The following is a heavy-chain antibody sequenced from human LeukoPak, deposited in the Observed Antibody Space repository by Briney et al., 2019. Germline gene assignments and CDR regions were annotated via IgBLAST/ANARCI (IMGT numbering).Heavy chain of an antibody. Sequence: SETLSLTCTVSGGSISSYYWSWIRQPPGKGLEWIGYIYYSGSTNYNPSPKSRATISVDTSKNQFSLKLSSVTAADTAVYYCARDRYDSSGYLPFDYWGQGTLVTVSS. CDR1: GGSISSYY. J-gene: IGHJ4*02. V-gene: IGHV4-59*01. D-gene: IGHD3-22*01. CDR3: ARDRYDSSGYLPFDY. CDR2: IYYSGST.